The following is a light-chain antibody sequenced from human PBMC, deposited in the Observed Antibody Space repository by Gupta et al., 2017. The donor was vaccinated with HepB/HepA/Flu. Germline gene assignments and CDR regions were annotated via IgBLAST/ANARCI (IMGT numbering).Light chain of an antibody. CDR1: NSNIGKSS. V-gene: IGLV1-44*01. J-gene: IGLJ1*01. CDR2: DTD. CDR3: AAWDDSLNGYV. Sequence: QSVLTQSPSASATPGPRVTISCSGDNSNIGKSSVNWYQHLPGTAPKLLIYDTDVRLSEVPDRFSGSKSGTSASLAISGLQSEDEADYFCAAWDDSLNGYVFGTGTSVTVL.